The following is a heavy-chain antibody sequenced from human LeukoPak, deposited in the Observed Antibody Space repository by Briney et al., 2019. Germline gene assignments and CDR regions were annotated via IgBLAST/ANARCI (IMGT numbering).Heavy chain of an antibody. V-gene: IGHV4-39*01. J-gene: IGHJ4*02. Sequence: NPSETLSLTCTVSGGSISSSSYYWGWIRQPPGKGLEWIGSIYYSGSTYYNPSLKSRVTISVDTSKSQFSLKLSSVTAADTAVYYCARQVRVTMVRGVITQGNFDYWGQGTLVTVSS. CDR2: IYYSGST. D-gene: IGHD3-10*01. CDR1: GGSISSSSYY. CDR3: ARQVRVTMVRGVITQGNFDY.